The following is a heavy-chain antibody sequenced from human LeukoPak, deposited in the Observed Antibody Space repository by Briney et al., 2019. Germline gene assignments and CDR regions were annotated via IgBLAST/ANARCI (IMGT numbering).Heavy chain of an antibody. J-gene: IGHJ5*02. CDR3: ARDGDWDCSSTSCYWRGFDP. CDR1: GYTFTSYA. V-gene: IGHV7-4-1*02. D-gene: IGHD2-2*01. CDR2: INTITGNP. Sequence: ASVKVSCTASGYTFTSYAMNWVRQAPGQGPEWMGWINTITGNPTYAQGFTGRFVFSLDTSVSTAYLQISSLKAEDTAVYYCARDGDWDCSSTSCYWRGFDPWGQGTLVTVSS.